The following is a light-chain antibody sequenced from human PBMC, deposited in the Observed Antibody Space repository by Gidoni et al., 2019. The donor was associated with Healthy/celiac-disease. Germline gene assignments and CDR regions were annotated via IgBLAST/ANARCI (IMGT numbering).Light chain of an antibody. V-gene: IGKV3-15*01. CDR1: PSLSSN. J-gene: IGKJ1*01. CDR2: GAS. Sequence: DIVMTQSPATPSVSPGERATLSCSASPSLSSNFAGYQQKPGQAPRHLIYGASTRATGIPARFSGSGCGTEFTLTISSLQSEDFAVYYCQQYNNWTTWTFGQGTKVEIK. CDR3: QQYNNWTTWT.